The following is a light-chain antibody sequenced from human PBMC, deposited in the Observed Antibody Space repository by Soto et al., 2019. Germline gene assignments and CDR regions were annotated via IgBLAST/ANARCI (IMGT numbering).Light chain of an antibody. J-gene: IGKJ5*01. V-gene: IGKV3-15*01. CDR3: QQYNNWPPIT. Sequence: EIVMTPSPATLSVSPGERATLSCRASQSVSSNLAWYQQKPGQAPRLLIYGASTRATGIPARFSGSGSGTEFTLTITSLQSEDFAVYYCQQYNNWPPITFAKGHDWRL. CDR2: GAS. CDR1: QSVSSN.